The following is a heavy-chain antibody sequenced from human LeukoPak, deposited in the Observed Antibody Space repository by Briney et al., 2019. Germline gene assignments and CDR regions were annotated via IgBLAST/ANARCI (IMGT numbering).Heavy chain of an antibody. J-gene: IGHJ4*02. CDR2: IHYNSGHS. CDR1: AFTFSSYT. D-gene: IGHD1-26*01. CDR3: ARDSGRYHSDY. V-gene: IGHV3-21*01. Sequence: GGSLRLSCAASAFTFSSYTMNWVRQAPGKGLEWVAGIHYNSGHSGYADSVKGRFTISRDNARSSLYLQMNSLTAEDTAVYYCARDSGRYHSDYWGQGTLVTVSS.